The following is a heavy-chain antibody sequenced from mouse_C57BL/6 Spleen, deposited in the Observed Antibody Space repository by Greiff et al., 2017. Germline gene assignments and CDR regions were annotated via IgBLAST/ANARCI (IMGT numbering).Heavy chain of an antibody. Sequence: EVKLMESGGALVKPGGSLTLSCAASGFTFSSYGMSWVRQTPDKRLEWVATISSGGSYTYYPDSVKGRFTISRDNAKNTLYLQMSSLKSEDTAMYYGARPITTVGLYAMDYWVQGTSVTVSS. V-gene: IGHV5-6*01. CDR2: ISSGGSYT. D-gene: IGHD1-1*01. CDR1: GFTFSSYG. CDR3: ARPITTVGLYAMDY. J-gene: IGHJ4*01.